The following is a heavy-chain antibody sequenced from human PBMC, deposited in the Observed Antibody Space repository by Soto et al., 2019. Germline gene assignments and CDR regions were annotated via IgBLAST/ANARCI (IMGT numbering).Heavy chain of an antibody. CDR1: GASISGGDYY. J-gene: IGHJ4*02. Sequence: QVQLQESGPGLVKPSQTLSLTCTVSGASISGGDYYWTWIRQPPGKGLEWIGSIYYTGNTYSNPSLESRLSISVDPSNNHFALRLTSVTAPDTAIYYCARATYDSSTYYLDYWGQGTLVTVSS. D-gene: IGHD3-22*01. V-gene: IGHV4-30-4*01. CDR2: IYYTGNT. CDR3: ARATYDSSTYYLDY.